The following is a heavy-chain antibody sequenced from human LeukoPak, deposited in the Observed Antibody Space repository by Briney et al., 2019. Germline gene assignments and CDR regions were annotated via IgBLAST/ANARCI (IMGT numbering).Heavy chain of an antibody. CDR3: ARGGRGYSYGYGGDWFNP. CDR1: GGSISSYY. Sequence: PSETLSLTCTVSGGSISSYYWSWIRQPPGKGLEWIGYIYYSGSTNYSPSLKSRVTISLDTSKKQISLKLSSVTAADTAVYYCARGGRGYSYGYGGDWFNPWGQGTQVTVSS. CDR2: IYYSGST. D-gene: IGHD5-18*01. V-gene: IGHV4-59*01. J-gene: IGHJ5*02.